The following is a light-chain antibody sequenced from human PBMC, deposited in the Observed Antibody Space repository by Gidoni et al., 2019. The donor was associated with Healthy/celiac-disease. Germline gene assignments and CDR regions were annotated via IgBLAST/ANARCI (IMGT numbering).Light chain of an antibody. Sequence: EIVMTQPPATLSVSPGERATLSCRASQSVSSDLAWYQQKPGQAPRLLIYGASTRATGIPARFSGSGSGTEFTLTISSLPSEDFAVYYCQQYNNWPRTFGQGTKVEIK. CDR3: QQYNNWPRT. CDR2: GAS. J-gene: IGKJ1*01. V-gene: IGKV3-15*01. CDR1: QSVSSD.